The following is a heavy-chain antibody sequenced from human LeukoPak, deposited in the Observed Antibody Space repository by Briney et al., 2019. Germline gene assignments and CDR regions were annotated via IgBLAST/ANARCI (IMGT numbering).Heavy chain of an antibody. V-gene: IGHV4-59*01. CDR3: ARGGVQLPPYYFDY. Sequence: PSETLSLTCTVSGGSISFYDWSWIRQPPGKGLEWIGHIYSRGRTNYNPSLKSRVTISVDTSKNQFSLKVRSVTAADTAVYYCARGGVQLPPYYFDYWGQGTLVTVSS. CDR2: IYSRGRT. D-gene: IGHD5-18*01. CDR1: GGSISFYD. J-gene: IGHJ4*02.